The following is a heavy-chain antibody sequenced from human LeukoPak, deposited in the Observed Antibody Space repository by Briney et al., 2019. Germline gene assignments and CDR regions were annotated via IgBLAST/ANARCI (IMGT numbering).Heavy chain of an antibody. CDR1: GYTFINYG. CDR2: ISPYDGNT. J-gene: IGHJ4*02. CDR3: ARDHPVDRSFDY. Sequence: ASVKVSCKASGYTFINYGITWVRQAPGQGLEWMGWISPYDGNTKYLQKLQGRVTMTTDTSTSTAYMEPRSLRSDDTAVYYCARDHPVDRSFDYWGQGTLVTVSS. V-gene: IGHV1-18*01.